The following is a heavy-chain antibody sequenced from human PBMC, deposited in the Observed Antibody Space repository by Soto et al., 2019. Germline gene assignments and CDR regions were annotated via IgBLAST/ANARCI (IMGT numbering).Heavy chain of an antibody. D-gene: IGHD6-19*01. J-gene: IGHJ4*02. CDR1: GDSVSSPYY. V-gene: IGHV4-4*02. Sequence: QVQLQESGPGLVKPSGTLSLTYAVSGDSVSSPYYWCWVRQSPGKGLEWIGEVFHTGTTSYNPSLRSRVTISMDKSNNQFSLDLTSVTAADTAVYYCARSAGWYAVHSWGPGTLVIVSS. CDR3: ARSAGWYAVHS. CDR2: VFHTGTT.